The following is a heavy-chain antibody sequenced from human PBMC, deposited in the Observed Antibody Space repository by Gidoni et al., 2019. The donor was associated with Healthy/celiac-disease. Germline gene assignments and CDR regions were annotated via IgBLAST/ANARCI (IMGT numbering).Heavy chain of an antibody. D-gene: IGHD3-16*01. CDR2: SRSSSSTI. Sequence: EVQLVESGGGLVQPGGSLRLSCAASGFTFSSDSMNWVRQAQGKGLEWVSYSRSSSSTIYYADSVKGRFTISRDNAKNSLYLQMNSLRDEDTAVYYCARDRGSGGIIFYYDMDVWGQGTTVTVSS. CDR1: GFTFSSDS. V-gene: IGHV3-48*02. CDR3: ARDRGSGGIIFYYDMDV. J-gene: IGHJ6*02.